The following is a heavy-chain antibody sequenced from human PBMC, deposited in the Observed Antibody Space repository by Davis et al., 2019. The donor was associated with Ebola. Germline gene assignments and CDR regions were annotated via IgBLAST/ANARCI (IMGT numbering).Heavy chain of an antibody. CDR2: IKQEGSEK. CDR3: ARQRREAYYDILTGYYMVSWFDP. D-gene: IGHD3-9*01. J-gene: IGHJ5*02. CDR1: GFTFSSYA. Sequence: GESLKIPCAASGFTFSSYAMSWVRQAPGKGLEWVANIKQEGSEKYHVDSVKGRFTISRDNAKNSLYLQMNSLRAEDTAVYYCARQRREAYYDILTGYYMVSWFDPWGQGTLVTVSS. V-gene: IGHV3-7*01.